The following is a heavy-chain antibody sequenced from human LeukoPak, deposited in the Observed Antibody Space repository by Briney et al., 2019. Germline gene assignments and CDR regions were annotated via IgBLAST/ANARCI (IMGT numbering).Heavy chain of an antibody. Sequence: ASVKVSCKASGQSLTGYFIHWVRQAPGQGLEWAGRIDPNTGDTIYAQNFQGRVTVTSATSISTAYMELSRLTSDDTAVYFYARLGLHGSGTYYFFDYWGQGTLVTVSS. J-gene: IGHJ4*02. V-gene: IGHV1-2*06. D-gene: IGHD3-10*01. CDR2: IDPNTGDT. CDR3: ARLGLHGSGTYYFFDY. CDR1: GQSLTGYF.